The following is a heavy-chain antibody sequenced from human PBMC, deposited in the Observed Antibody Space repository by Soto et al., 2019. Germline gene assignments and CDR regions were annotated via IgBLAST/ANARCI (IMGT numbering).Heavy chain of an antibody. J-gene: IGHJ6*02. CDR3: AKVIRADSTSSNLYSYTALAV. D-gene: IGHD6-6*01. CDR1: GFTFRTYG. Sequence: QVQLVESGGGVVQPGRSLRLSCAASGFTFRTYGMHWVRQAPGKGLEWLAVISNTGINKYYADSVKGRFTISRDHSRDTLFLQMNSLRGEETAIYYCAKVIRADSTSSNLYSYTALAVWGQGTTVTVSS. V-gene: IGHV3-30*18. CDR2: ISNTGINK.